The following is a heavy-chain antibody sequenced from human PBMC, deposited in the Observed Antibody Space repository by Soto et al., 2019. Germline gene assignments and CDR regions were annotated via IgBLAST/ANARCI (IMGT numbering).Heavy chain of an antibody. D-gene: IGHD6-19*01. J-gene: IGHJ4*02. Sequence: SGPTRLNPTEALTLTCAVAGFSLSNARMGVSWIRQPPGKALEWLAHIFSNDEKSYSTSLKSRLTISEDTSKSQVVLTMTNMDPVDTATYYCARILRYSSGWYKDDYWGQGTLVTVSS. CDR3: ARILRYSSGWYKDDY. CDR1: GFSLSNARMG. CDR2: IFSNDEK. V-gene: IGHV2-26*01.